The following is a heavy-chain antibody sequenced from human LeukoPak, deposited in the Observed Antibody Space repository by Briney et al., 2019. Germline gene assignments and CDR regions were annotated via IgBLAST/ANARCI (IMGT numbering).Heavy chain of an antibody. CDR2: INHSGST. J-gene: IGHJ4*02. Sequence: SETLSLTCAVYGGSFSGYYWSWIRQPPGKGLEWIGEINHSGSTNYNPSLKSRVTISVDTSKNQFSLKLSSVTAADTAVYYCARGRDYDYVWGSYRKYYFDYWGEGTLVTVSS. D-gene: IGHD3-16*02. V-gene: IGHV4-34*01. CDR3: ARGRDYDYVWGSYRKYYFDY. CDR1: GGSFSGYY.